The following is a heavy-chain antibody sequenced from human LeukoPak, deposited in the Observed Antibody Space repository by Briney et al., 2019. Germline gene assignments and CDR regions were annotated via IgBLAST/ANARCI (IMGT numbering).Heavy chain of an antibody. V-gene: IGHV1-69*04. CDR1: GGTFSSYA. J-gene: IGHJ6*02. Sequence: SVTVSCKASGGTFSSYAISWVRQPPGQGREWMGRIIPICGIANYAQKFQGRVTITADKSTSTAYMDLSSLRSEDTAVYYCARGPRYCSSTSCNYGMDVWGQGTTVTVSS. D-gene: IGHD2-2*01. CDR3: ARGPRYCSSTSCNYGMDV. CDR2: IIPICGIA.